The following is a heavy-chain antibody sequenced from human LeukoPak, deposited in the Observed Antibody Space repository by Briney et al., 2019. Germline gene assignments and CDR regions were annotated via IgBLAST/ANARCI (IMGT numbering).Heavy chain of an antibody. CDR1: GGSISSYY. CDR2: IYYSGST. Sequence: PSETLSLTCTVSGGSISSYYWSWIRQPPGKGLEWIGYIYYSGSTNYNPSPKSRVTISVDTSKNQFSLRLSSVTAADTAVYYCARAPAAPYGMDVWGQGTTVTVSS. V-gene: IGHV4-59*01. CDR3: ARAPAAPYGMDV. J-gene: IGHJ6*02.